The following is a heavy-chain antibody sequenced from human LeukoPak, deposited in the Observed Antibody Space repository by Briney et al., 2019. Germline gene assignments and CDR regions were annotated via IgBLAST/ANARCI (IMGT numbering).Heavy chain of an antibody. Sequence: ASVKVSCKVSGYTLSELSIRWVRQAPGKGLEWMGGEDGEAIYAQKFQGRVTMTEDTSTDTAYMDLSSLISEDTAVYYCASIDLDSWGQGTLVTVSS. CDR3: ASIDLDS. CDR2: EDGEA. D-gene: IGHD3-22*01. CDR1: GYTLSELS. J-gene: IGHJ4*02. V-gene: IGHV1-24*01.